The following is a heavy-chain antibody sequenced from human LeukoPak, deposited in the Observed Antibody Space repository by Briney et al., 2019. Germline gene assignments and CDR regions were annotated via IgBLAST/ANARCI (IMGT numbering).Heavy chain of an antibody. V-gene: IGHV1-69-2*01. Sequence: ASVQISCKTSGYIFTDHYVHWLQQAPGRGLQWMGRVDPADGETKVAPRFQGRVTIIADTSFDTAYMELSSLRSEDTAMYFCAIDLKTQTILGDGRFDTWGQGTLITVSS. CDR3: AIDLKTQTILGDGRFDT. CDR2: VDPADGET. J-gene: IGHJ5*02. D-gene: IGHD3-16*01. CDR1: GYIFTDHY.